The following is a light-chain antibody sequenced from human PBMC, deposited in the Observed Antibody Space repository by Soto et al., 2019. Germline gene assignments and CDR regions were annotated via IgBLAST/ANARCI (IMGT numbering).Light chain of an antibody. CDR3: QQRSNWKVT. Sequence: EIWLTQSPVTLSLSPGERATLSCRASQSVSSSLAWYQQKPGQAPRLLIYDASNRATGIPARLSGSGYGTDLTLTISSIETEDFEVYYCQQRSNWKVTFGHGTRLEIK. V-gene: IGKV3-11*01. J-gene: IGKJ5*01. CDR2: DAS. CDR1: QSVSSS.